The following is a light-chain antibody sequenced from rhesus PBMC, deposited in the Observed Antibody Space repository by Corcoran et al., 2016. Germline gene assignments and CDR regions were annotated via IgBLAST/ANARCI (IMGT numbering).Light chain of an antibody. CDR2: KAS. V-gene: IGKV1-74*01. CDR1: ENVNNY. J-gene: IGKJ3*01. Sequence: DIQMTQSPSSLSASVGDRVTITCRASENVNNYLNWYQQKPGKVPILLIYKASTLQSGVPSRFSGSGSGTDYTFSISSLQPEDVATYYGQHGYGTPFTFGPGTKLDIK. CDR3: QHGYGTPFT.